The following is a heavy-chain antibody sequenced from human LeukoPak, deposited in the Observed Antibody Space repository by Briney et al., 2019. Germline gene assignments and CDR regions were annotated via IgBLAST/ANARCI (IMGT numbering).Heavy chain of an antibody. V-gene: IGHV1-69*05. D-gene: IGHD2-2*02. Sequence: GASVKVSCKASGGTFSSYAISWVRQAPGQGLEWMGGIIPIFGTANYAQKFQGRVTITTDESTSTAYMELSSLRSEDTAVYYCARDRTPVVVPAAILGPWYFDLWGRGTLVTVSS. CDR2: IIPIFGTA. CDR3: ARDRTPVVVPAAILGPWYFDL. J-gene: IGHJ2*01. CDR1: GGTFSSYA.